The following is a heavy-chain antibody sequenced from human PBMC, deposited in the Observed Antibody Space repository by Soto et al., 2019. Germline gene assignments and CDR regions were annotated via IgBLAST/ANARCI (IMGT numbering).Heavy chain of an antibody. D-gene: IGHD3-16*01. Sequence: ASVKVSCKAFGYRFTSYGIGWARQAPGQGLEWMGWINAYNGNTNYAQNFQGRVTLTTDTSTSTAYMELRSLRSNDTAVYYCAMVDVYVTASPQDVWGRETTVPVSS. CDR1: GYRFTSYG. CDR3: AMVDVYVTASPQDV. J-gene: IGHJ6*02. V-gene: IGHV1-18*01. CDR2: INAYNGNT.